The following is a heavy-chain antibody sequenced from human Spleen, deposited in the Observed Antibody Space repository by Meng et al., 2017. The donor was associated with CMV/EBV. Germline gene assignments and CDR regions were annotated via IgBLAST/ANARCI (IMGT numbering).Heavy chain of an antibody. J-gene: IGHJ6*02. D-gene: IGHD2-2*02. CDR3: ARDPPVVVPAAIRTYYYYGMDV. CDR1: GGSISSSSYY. CDR2: IYYSGST. V-gene: IGHV4-39*07. Sequence: GSLRLSCTVSGGSISSSSYYWGWIRQPPGKGLEWIGSIYYSGSTYYNPSLKSRVTISVDTSKNQFSLKLSSVTAADTAVYYCARDPPVVVPAAIRTYYYYGMDVWGQGTQVTVSS.